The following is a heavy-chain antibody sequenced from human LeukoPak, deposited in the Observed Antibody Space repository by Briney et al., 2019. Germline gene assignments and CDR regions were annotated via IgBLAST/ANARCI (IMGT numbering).Heavy chain of an antibody. Sequence: GESLKISCKGSGYSFTTYWIGWVRQMPGKGLEWMGIIYPGGSDTRYSPSFQGQVTISADKSISTAYLQWSSLKASDTAMYYCARQRGYYDNWFDPWGQGTLVTVSS. CDR2: IYPGGSDT. CDR3: ARQRGYYDNWFDP. D-gene: IGHD3-16*01. J-gene: IGHJ5*02. V-gene: IGHV5-51*01. CDR1: GYSFTTYW.